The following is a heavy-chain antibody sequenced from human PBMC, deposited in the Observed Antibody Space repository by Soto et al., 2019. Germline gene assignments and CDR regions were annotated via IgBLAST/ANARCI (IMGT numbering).Heavy chain of an antibody. Sequence: QVQLQESGPGLVKPSQTLSLTCSVSGASISSGGYYWNWIRQHPGKGLEWIGDIYYSGTTYYNPSLQSRVTISVDTSKNQFSLKLSSVTAADTAVYYCAASCVGCGGFNYYGMDVWGQGTTVTVSS. V-gene: IGHV4-31*03. J-gene: IGHJ6*02. CDR2: IYYSGTT. D-gene: IGHD2-21*01. CDR3: AASCVGCGGFNYYGMDV. CDR1: GASISSGGYY.